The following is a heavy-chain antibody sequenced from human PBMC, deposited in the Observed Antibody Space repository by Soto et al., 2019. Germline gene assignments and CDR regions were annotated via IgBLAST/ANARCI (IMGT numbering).Heavy chain of an antibody. D-gene: IGHD6-19*01. J-gene: IGHJ6*02. CDR3: ASDMALAALSHGMDV. CDR1: GGTFSLYG. V-gene: IGHV1-69*06. CDR2: ISSVFGAA. Sequence: QVQLVQSEAEVKEPGSSVNVSCKASGGTFSLYGVNWVRQAPGQGLEGMGGISSVFGAAKYAQRFQGRLSITADKSTGTVYMDLSGLRSDDSAVYYCASDMALAALSHGMDVWGQGTLVTVSS.